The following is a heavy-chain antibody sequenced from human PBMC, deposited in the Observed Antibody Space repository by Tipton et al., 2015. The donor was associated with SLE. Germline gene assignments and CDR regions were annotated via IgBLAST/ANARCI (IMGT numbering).Heavy chain of an antibody. Sequence: RSLRLSCAASRFTFSSYAIHWVRQAPGEGLEWVALISSDGSNKYYADSVKGRFTISRDNSRNTLYLQMNSLRAEDTAVYYCAREKGSDSNGSDAFDMWGQGTMVTVSS. CDR2: ISSDGSNK. D-gene: IGHD3-22*01. V-gene: IGHV3-30-3*01. CDR1: RFTFSSYA. CDR3: AREKGSDSNGSDAFDM. J-gene: IGHJ3*02.